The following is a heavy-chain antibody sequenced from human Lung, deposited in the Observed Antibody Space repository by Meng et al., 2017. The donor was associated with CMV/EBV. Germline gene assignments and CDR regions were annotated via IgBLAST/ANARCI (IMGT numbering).Heavy chain of an antibody. Sequence: GESLKISCAASGFTFSSYAMSWVRQAPGKGLEWVSAISGSGGSTYYADSVKGRFTISRDNSKNTLYLQMNSLRAEDTAVYYCAKDDKPTKYMVVVPAAGDYWGQGTLVTVSS. CDR3: AKDDKPTKYMVVVPAAGDY. V-gene: IGHV3-23*01. CDR1: GFTFSSYA. D-gene: IGHD2-2*01. CDR2: ISGSGGST. J-gene: IGHJ4*02.